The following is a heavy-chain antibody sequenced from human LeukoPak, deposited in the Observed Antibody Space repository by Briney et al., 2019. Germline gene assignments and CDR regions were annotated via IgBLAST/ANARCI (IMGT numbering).Heavy chain of an antibody. CDR3: ARDHCSSTSCYLLAPLGSSPDAFDI. CDR1: GYTFTSYD. V-gene: IGHV1-8*01. J-gene: IGHJ3*02. CDR2: MNPNSGNT. D-gene: IGHD2-2*01. Sequence: ASVKVSCKASGYTFTSYDINWVRQATGQGLEWMGWMNPNSGNTGYAQKFQGRVTMTRNTSISTAYMELSGLRSDDTAVYYCARDHCSSTSCYLLAPLGSSPDAFDIWGQGTMVTVSS.